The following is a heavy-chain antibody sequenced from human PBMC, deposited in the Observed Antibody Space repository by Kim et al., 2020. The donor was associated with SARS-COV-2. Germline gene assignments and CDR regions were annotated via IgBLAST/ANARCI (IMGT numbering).Heavy chain of an antibody. J-gene: IGHJ4*02. D-gene: IGHD3-16*01. Sequence: ADSVKGRFTISRDNSKNTLYLQMNSLGVEDTAVYYCAKDEGDGAPSPLDYWGQGTLVTISS. CDR3: AKDEGDGAPSPLDY. V-gene: IGHV3-33*06.